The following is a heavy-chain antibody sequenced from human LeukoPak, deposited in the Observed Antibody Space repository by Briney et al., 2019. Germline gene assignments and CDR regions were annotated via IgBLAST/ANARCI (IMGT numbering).Heavy chain of an antibody. Sequence: GGSLRLSCTTSGFTFGDSAMSWFRQAPEKGLELVGFIRSIPYGGTIEYAASVKGRFTISRDDSKSIAYLQMNSLKTEDTAVYYCTRAGDGYNPARPWGQGTLVTVSS. CDR2: IRSIPYGGTI. V-gene: IGHV3-49*03. CDR1: GFTFGDSA. J-gene: IGHJ5*02. D-gene: IGHD5-24*01. CDR3: TRAGDGYNPARP.